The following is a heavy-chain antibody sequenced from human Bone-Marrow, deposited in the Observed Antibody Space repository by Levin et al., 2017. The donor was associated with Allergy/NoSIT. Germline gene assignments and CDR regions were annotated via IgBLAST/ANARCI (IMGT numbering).Heavy chain of an antibody. Sequence: PGGSLRLSCVASGFAFDDYYMAWVRQVPGKGLEWLSYISSGGSSIYSADSVKGRFTISRDNAKNSLYLQMDSLRAEDTAIYYCARGGAVRFLWYFDLWGRGTLVTVSS. D-gene: IGHD2-21*01. J-gene: IGHJ2*01. CDR1: GFAFDDYY. V-gene: IGHV3-11*01. CDR2: ISSGGSSI. CDR3: ARGGAVRFLWYFDL.